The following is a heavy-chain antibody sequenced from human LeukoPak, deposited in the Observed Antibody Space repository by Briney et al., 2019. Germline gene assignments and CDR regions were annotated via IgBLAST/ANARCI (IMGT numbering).Heavy chain of an antibody. CDR3: ARDLPWFDP. CDR2: ISYDGSNK. V-gene: IGHV3-30-3*01. J-gene: IGHJ5*02. Sequence: GGSLRLSCAASGFTFSSYVMHWVRQAPGKGLEWVAVISYDGSNKYYADSVKGRFTISRDNSKNTLYLQMNSLRAEDTAVYYCARDLPWFDPWGQGTLVTVSS. CDR1: GFTFSSYV.